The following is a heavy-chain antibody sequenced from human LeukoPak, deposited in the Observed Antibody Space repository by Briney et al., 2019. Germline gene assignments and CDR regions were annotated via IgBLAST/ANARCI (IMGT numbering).Heavy chain of an antibody. CDR1: VGSITVSCDY. CDR2: IYYSGST. V-gene: IGHV4-39*01. J-gene: IGHJ5*02. D-gene: IGHD6-6*01. Sequence: SETLSLTCTDPVGSITVSCDYSCWIRQPPGKGLEWIGSIYYSGSTYYNPSLKSRVTISVVSSKNQFSMKLSSVTAGGTAVYYCTWYSSSSYWFDPWGQGTLVTVSS. CDR3: TWYSSSSYWFDP.